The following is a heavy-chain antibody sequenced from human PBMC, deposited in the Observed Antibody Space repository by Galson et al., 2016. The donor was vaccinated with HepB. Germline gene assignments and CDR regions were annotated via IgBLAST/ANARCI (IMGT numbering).Heavy chain of an antibody. Sequence: SLRLSCAGSGFSFSDHYMDWVRQAPGKGLEWVGRIRNKRNNYITEYAASVIGRFTISRDDSRNSVDLQMNTLKTEDTVVYYCARMANGADSDWGQGTLVTVSS. CDR3: ARMANGADSD. CDR1: GFSFSDHY. D-gene: IGHD2-8*01. CDR2: IRNKRNNYIT. J-gene: IGHJ4*02. V-gene: IGHV3-72*01.